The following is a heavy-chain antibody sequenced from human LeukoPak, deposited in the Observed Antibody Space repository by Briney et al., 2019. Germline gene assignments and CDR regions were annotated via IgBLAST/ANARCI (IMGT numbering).Heavy chain of an antibody. V-gene: IGHV3-23*01. CDR2: ISGSGGST. D-gene: IGHD1-26*01. CDR1: GFTFSSYA. J-gene: IGHJ6*04. CDR3: AKGVGYSEYGREV. Sequence: GGSLRLSCAASGFTFSSYAMSWVRQAPGKGLEWVSDISGSGGSTYYADSVKGRFTISRDNSKNTLYLQMNSLRAEDTAVYYWAKGVGYSEYGREVWGEGTTYTVSS.